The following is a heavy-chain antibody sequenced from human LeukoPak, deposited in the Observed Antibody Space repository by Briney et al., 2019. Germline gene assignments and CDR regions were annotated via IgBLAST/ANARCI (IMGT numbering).Heavy chain of an antibody. CDR2: INEDGSST. CDR1: GFTFSSYW. J-gene: IGHJ4*02. Sequence: PGGSLRLSCATSGFTFSSYWMHWVRQVPGKGLVWVSRINEDGSSTSYADSVKGRFTISRDNAKNTPYLQMNSLRAEDTSVYYCARDLRGARDYWGQGTLVTVSS. V-gene: IGHV3-74*01. D-gene: IGHD1-26*01. CDR3: ARDLRGARDY.